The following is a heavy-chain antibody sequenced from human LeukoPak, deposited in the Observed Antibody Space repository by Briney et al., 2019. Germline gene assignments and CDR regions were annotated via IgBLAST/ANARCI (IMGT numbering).Heavy chain of an antibody. CDR2: IYWSDEK. V-gene: IGHV2-5*01. J-gene: IGHJ5*02. D-gene: IGHD3-22*01. CDR1: GFSFSTSGVG. Sequence: VSGPTLVNPTQTLTLTRTFSGFSFSTSGVGVGWIRQPPGKALEWLALIYWSDEKRYSPSLKSRLTITKDTSKNQVVLTMTDMDPVDRATYYCAHRHVGYSNSYWFDPWGQGTLVTVSS. CDR3: AHRHVGYSNSYWFDP.